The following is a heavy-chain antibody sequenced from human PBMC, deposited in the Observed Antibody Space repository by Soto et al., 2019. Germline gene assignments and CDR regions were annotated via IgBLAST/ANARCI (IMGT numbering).Heavy chain of an antibody. D-gene: IGHD5-18*01. CDR3: ARDVDTTSHFNRFDP. CDR2: IWYDGIRK. CDR1: GFSLSGYG. J-gene: IGHJ5*02. V-gene: IGHV3-33*01. Sequence: QVQLVESGGGVIQPGRSLRLSCEVSGFSLSGYGIHWVRQAPGKGLEWVAVIWYDGIRKNYGDSVRGRFTVSRDSSKNMVYLQMGSLKVEDTALYYCARDVDTTSHFNRFDPWGQGVMVSVSS.